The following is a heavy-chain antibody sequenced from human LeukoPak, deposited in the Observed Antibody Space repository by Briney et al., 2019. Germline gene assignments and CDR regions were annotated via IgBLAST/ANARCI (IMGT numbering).Heavy chain of an antibody. CDR2: IYYSGST. Sequence: SETLSLTCTVSGGSISSSSYYWGWIRQAPGKGLEWIGSIYYSGSTYYNPSLKSRVTISADTYKNQFSLKLSSVPAAHTAVYYCARQATRGVLVIASGSFDIWGQGTMVTVSS. V-gene: IGHV4-39*01. CDR1: GGSISSSSYY. D-gene: IGHD2-21*01. J-gene: IGHJ3*02. CDR3: ARQATRGVLVIASGSFDI.